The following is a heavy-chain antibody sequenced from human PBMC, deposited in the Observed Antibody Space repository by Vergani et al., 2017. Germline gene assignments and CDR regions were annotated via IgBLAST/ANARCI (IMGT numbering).Heavy chain of an antibody. Sequence: QLQLQESGPGLVKPSETLSLTCTVSGGSISSSSYYWGWIRQPPGKGLEWIGSIYYSGSTYYNPSLKSRVTISVDTSKNQFSLKLSSVTAADTAVYYCARHIRKGSAFDIWGQGTMVTVSS. V-gene: IGHV4-39*01. J-gene: IGHJ3*02. CDR1: GGSISSSSYY. D-gene: IGHD1-14*01. CDR2: IYYSGST. CDR3: ARHIRKGSAFDI.